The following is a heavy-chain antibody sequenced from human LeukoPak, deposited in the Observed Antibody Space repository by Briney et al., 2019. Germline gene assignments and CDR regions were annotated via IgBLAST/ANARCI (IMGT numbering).Heavy chain of an antibody. D-gene: IGHD3-22*01. CDR3: ARGQKDYYDSSGPSDY. CDR1: GGSFSGYY. V-gene: IGHV4-34*01. J-gene: IGHJ4*02. Sequence: SETLSLTCAVYGGSFSGYYWSWIRQPPGKGLEWIGEINHSGSTNYNPSLKSRVTISVDTSKNQPSLKLSSVTAADTAVYYCARGQKDYYDSSGPSDYWGQGTLVTVFS. CDR2: INHSGST.